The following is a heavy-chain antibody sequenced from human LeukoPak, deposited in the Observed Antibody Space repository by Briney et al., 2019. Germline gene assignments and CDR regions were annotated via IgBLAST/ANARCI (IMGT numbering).Heavy chain of an antibody. V-gene: IGHV1-2*02. D-gene: IGHD1-14*01. CDR1: GYSFTGYY. J-gene: IGHJ4*02. CDR3: AREAVLPGVVVTPETREFDY. Sequence: ASVKVSCKASGYSFTGYYIHWVRQAPGQGLEWMGWINPNSGGTNYAQKFQGRVTMTRDTSISTAYMELSRLRSDDTAVYYCAREAVLPGVVVTPETREFDYWGQGTLVTVSS. CDR2: INPNSGGT.